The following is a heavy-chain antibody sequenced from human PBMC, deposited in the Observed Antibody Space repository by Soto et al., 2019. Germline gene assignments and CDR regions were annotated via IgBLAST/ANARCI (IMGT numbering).Heavy chain of an antibody. D-gene: IGHD2-2*01. CDR3: ARDSTIVVVPAANDAFDI. CDR2: ISAYNGNT. V-gene: IGHV1-18*01. CDR1: GYTFTSYG. J-gene: IGHJ3*02. Sequence: QVQLVQSGAEVKKPGASVKVSCKASGYTFTSYGISWVRQAPGQGLEWMGWISAYNGNTNYAQKLQGRVTMTTDTSTSTAYMELRSLRSDDTAVYYCARDSTIVVVPAANDAFDIWGQGTMVTVSS.